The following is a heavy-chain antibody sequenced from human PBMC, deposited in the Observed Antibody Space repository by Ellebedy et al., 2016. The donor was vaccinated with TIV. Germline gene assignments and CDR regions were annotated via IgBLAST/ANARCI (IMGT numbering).Heavy chain of an antibody. Sequence: GSLRLXXAVYGGSFSGFSWSWIRQSPGMGLEWIGEIIYSGTTNYNPSLKSRVTISIDTSKNQFSLKLTSVTAADIAVYFCARDDLGAALDYWGPGIQVTVSS. CDR2: IIYSGTT. D-gene: IGHD6-13*01. J-gene: IGHJ4*02. CDR1: GGSFSGFS. V-gene: IGHV4-34*12. CDR3: ARDDLGAALDY.